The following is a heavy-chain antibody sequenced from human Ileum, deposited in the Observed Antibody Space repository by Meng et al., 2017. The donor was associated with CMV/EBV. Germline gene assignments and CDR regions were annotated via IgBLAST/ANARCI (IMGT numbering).Heavy chain of an antibody. CDR2: ISSSSSYI. D-gene: IGHD6-6*01. V-gene: IGHV3-21*04. Sequence: GESLKISCAASGFTFSSYSMNWVRQAPGKGLEWVSSISSSSSYIYYADSVKGRFTISRDNAKNSLYLQMNSLRAEDTALYYCAKDRVDSSSSHFDYWGQGTLVTVSS. CDR3: AKDRVDSSSSHFDY. J-gene: IGHJ4*02. CDR1: GFTFSSYS.